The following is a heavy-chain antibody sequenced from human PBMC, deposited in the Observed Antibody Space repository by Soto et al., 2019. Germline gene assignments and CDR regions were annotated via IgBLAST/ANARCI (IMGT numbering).Heavy chain of an antibody. Sequence: QVQLVQSGAEVKKPGSSVKVSCKASGDTFSSHAISWVRQAPGQGLEWMGGIIPIFGTANYAQKFQGRVTITADESTSTAYMELSSLRSEDTAVYYCARVLHYYGSSGYYWFDPWGQGTLVTVSS. V-gene: IGHV1-69*01. J-gene: IGHJ5*02. D-gene: IGHD3-22*01. CDR1: GDTFSSHA. CDR3: ARVLHYYGSSGYYWFDP. CDR2: IIPIFGTA.